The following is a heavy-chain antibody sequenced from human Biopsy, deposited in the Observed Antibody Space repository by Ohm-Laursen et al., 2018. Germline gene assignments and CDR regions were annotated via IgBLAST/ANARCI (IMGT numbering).Heavy chain of an antibody. V-gene: IGHV3-73*01. CDR2: IRSKAKSYAT. D-gene: IGHD3-10*01. CDR1: GFTFSASA. Sequence: GSLRLSCAAIGFTFSASAVHWVRQASGKGLEWVGRIRSKAKSYATAYAASVTGRFTISRDDSKNTTYLQMNSLKTEDTAGYYCTLEGAGFDNWGQGTLVTVSS. CDR3: TLEGAGFDN. J-gene: IGHJ4*02.